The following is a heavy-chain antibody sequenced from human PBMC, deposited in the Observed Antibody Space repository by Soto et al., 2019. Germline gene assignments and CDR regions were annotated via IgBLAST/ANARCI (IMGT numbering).Heavy chain of an antibody. CDR2: VYHTGST. CDR1: GYSISSGYY. D-gene: IGHD2-8*02. CDR3: VTGIASTGLAGIEPLY. Sequence: SETLSLTCAVSGYSISSGYYWGWIRQPPGKGLEWIGSVYHTGSTYYNPSLKSRVTIQVDTSKNQFSLKLSYVTAADTDVYFCVTGIASTGLAGIEPLYWAQGTLLTVSS. V-gene: IGHV4-38-2*01. J-gene: IGHJ4*02.